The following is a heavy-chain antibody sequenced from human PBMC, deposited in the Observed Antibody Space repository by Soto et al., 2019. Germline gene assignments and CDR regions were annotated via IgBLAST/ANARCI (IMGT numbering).Heavy chain of an antibody. Sequence: ASVKVSCKASGYTFTNYGITWVRQAPGQGLEWMGWISAYNGDTHYTQRLQGRVTMTTDTSTSTAYMELRGLRSDDTAVYYCARGQQLVGYFYYYMDVWGKGTTVTVSS. CDR3: ARGQQLVGYFYYYMDV. CDR1: GYTFTNYG. V-gene: IGHV1-18*01. CDR2: ISAYNGDT. D-gene: IGHD6-6*01. J-gene: IGHJ6*03.